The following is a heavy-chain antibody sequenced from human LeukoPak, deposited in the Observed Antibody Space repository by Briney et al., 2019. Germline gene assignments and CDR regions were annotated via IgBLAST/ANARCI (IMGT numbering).Heavy chain of an antibody. Sequence: PGGSLRLSCAASGFTFDDYAMHWVRQAPGKGLEWVSGISWNSGSIGCADSVKGRFTISRDNAKNSLYLQMNSLRAEDTALYYCAKTVATYYYYYGMDVWGQGTTVTVSS. CDR3: AKTVATYYYYYGMDV. CDR2: ISWNSGSI. CDR1: GFTFDDYA. J-gene: IGHJ6*02. D-gene: IGHD5-12*01. V-gene: IGHV3-9*01.